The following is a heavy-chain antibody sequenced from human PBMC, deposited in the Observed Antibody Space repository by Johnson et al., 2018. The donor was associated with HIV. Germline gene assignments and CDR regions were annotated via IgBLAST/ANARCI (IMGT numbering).Heavy chain of an antibody. CDR3: ARDGYYDILTGYYRNDAFDI. J-gene: IGHJ3*02. D-gene: IGHD3-9*01. CDR2: IYSGDNT. CDR1: GFTVSSNC. V-gene: IGHV3-66*01. Sequence: MQLVESGGGLVQPGGSLRLSCAASGFTVSSNCMSWVRQAPGKGLEWVSVIYSGDNTYYADSVKGRFTISRDNSKNTVYLQMNSLRAEDTAVYYCARDGYYDILTGYYRNDAFDIWGQGTMVTVSS.